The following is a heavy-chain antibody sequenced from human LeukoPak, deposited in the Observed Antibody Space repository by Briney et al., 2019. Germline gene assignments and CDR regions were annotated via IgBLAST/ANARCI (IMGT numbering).Heavy chain of an antibody. CDR2: ISSSSSYI. V-gene: IGHV3-21*01. CDR3: ARVGRGGGTMVRGATGMDV. CDR1: GFTFSSYS. Sequence: PGGSLRLSCAASGFTFSSYSMNWVRHAQAQGQERVSSISSSSSYIYYADSVKGRFTISRDNAKNSLYLQMNSLRAEDTAVDYCARVGRGGGTMVRGATGMDVWGQGTTVTVSS. J-gene: IGHJ6*02. D-gene: IGHD3-10*01.